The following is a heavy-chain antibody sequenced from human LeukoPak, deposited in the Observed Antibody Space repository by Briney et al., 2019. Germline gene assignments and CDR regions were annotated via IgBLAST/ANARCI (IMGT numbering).Heavy chain of an antibody. CDR3: ARGWGRRWLQFFYFDY. D-gene: IGHD5-24*01. V-gene: IGHV6-1*01. CDR2: TYYRSKWYN. CDR1: GDTVSSNNAA. J-gene: IGHJ4*02. Sequence: SQTLSLTCAISGDTVSSNNAAWNWIRQSPSRGLEWLGRTYYRSKWYNDYAVSVKSRITINPDTSKNQFSLKLSSVTAADTAVYYCARGWGRRWLQFFYFDYWGQGTLVTVSS.